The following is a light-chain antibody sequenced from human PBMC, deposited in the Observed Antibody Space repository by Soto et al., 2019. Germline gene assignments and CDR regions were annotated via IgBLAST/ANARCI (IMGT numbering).Light chain of an antibody. CDR3: QQYGSSPRK. CDR1: QSVSSSY. CDR2: GAS. J-gene: IGKJ1*01. Sequence: EIVLTQSPGTLSLSPGERATLSCRASQSVSSSYLAWYQQKPGHAPRLLIYGASSRATGIPDRFSGSGSGKDFTLTISRLEPEDFAEYYCQQYGSSPRKFGQGTKVDIK. V-gene: IGKV3-20*01.